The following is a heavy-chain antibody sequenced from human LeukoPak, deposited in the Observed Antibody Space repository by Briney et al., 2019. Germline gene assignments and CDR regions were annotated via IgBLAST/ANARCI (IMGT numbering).Heavy chain of an antibody. CDR3: AKDRYFDWLPVFDP. V-gene: IGHV3-30-3*01. CDR1: GFTFSNYA. J-gene: IGHJ5*02. D-gene: IGHD3-9*01. CDR2: ISYDGSNK. Sequence: GGSLRLSCAASGFTFSNYAMYWVRQAPGKGLEWVAVISYDGSNKYYADSVKGRFTISRDNSKNTLYLQMNSLRAEDTAVYYCAKDRYFDWLPVFDPWGQGTLVTVSS.